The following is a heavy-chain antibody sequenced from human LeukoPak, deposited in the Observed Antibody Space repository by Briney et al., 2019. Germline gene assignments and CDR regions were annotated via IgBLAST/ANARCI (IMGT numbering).Heavy chain of an antibody. CDR1: GFTLRVYY. Sequence: GGSLRLSCAASGFTLRVYYMSWTRQAPGKGLEWVSYISSSGSTIYYADSEKGRFTISRDNAKNSLYLQMNSLRAEDTAVYYWARECTTGTSWNYYYMGVWGKVTTVTVSS. CDR2: ISSSGSTI. D-gene: IGHD1-1*01. CDR3: ARECTTGTSWNYYYMGV. J-gene: IGHJ6*03. V-gene: IGHV3-11*01.